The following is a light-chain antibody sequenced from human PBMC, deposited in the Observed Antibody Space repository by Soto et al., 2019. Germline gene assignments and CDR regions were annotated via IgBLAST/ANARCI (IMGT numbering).Light chain of an antibody. V-gene: IGLV2-14*03. Sequence: ALTQPASVSGSPGQSITISCTGTSSDVGGYNFVSWYQQHPGKAPKLMIYEVTSRPSGVSNRFSGSKSGNTASLTISGLQAEDEADYYCNSYTTSSTLVFGTGTKVTVL. CDR3: NSYTTSSTLV. J-gene: IGLJ1*01. CDR1: SSDVGGYNF. CDR2: EVT.